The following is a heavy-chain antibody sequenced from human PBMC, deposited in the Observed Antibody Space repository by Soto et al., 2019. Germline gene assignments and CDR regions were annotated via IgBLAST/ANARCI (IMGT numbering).Heavy chain of an antibody. D-gene: IGHD4-17*01. CDR3: ARSPLITTVED. J-gene: IGHJ4*02. Sequence: SETLALTCTVCGGSISTYDGNGIRQPPGKGLEWIGYIYYSGSTNYNPSLKSRVTISIDTSKNQFSLKLSSVTAADTAVYYCARSPLITTVEDWGQGTLVTVSS. CDR2: IYYSGST. CDR1: GGSISTYD. V-gene: IGHV4-59*08.